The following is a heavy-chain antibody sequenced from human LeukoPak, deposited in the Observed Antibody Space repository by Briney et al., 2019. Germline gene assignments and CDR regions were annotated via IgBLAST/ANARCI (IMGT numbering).Heavy chain of an antibody. Sequence: ASVKVSCKASGGTFSNYAFSWVRQAPGQGLEWMGGIIPMFGTSDYAQKFQGRVTITTDESTTAAYMELSSLRSEDTAVYYCARGGYSYGPNYYHYMDVWDKGTTVTLSS. V-gene: IGHV1-69*05. CDR3: ARGGYSYGPNYYHYMDV. J-gene: IGHJ6*03. CDR2: IIPMFGTS. CDR1: GGTFSNYA. D-gene: IGHD5-18*01.